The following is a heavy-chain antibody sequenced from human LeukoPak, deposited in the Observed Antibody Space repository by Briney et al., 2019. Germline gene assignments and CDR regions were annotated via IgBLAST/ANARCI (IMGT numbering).Heavy chain of an antibody. J-gene: IGHJ4*02. CDR2: ISSSSSTI. D-gene: IGHD5-24*01. V-gene: IGHV3-48*01. CDR1: GFTFSSYS. Sequence: ETGGSLRLSCAASGFTFSSYSMNWVRQAPGKGLEWVSYISSSSSTIYYADSVKGRFTISRENAKNSLYLQMNSLRAGDTAVYYCARGQCRDGYPCYFDYWGQGTLVTVSS. CDR3: ARGQCRDGYPCYFDY.